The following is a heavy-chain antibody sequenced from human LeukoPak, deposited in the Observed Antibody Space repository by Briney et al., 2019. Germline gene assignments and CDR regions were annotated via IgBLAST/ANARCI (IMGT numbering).Heavy chain of an antibody. J-gene: IGHJ4*02. CDR1: GYSISSGYY. CDR3: AVNTVTTVY. CDR2: IYHSGST. D-gene: IGHD4-17*01. V-gene: IGHV4-38-2*02. Sequence: SETLSLTCTVSGYSISSGYYWGWIRQPPGKGLEWIGSIYHSGSTYYNPSLKSRVTISVDTSKNQFSLKLSSVTAADTAVYYCAVNTVTTVYWGQGTLVTVSS.